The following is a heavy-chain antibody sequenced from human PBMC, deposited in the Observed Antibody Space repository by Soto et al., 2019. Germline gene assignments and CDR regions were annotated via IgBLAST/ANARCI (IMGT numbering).Heavy chain of an antibody. V-gene: IGHV3-72*01. D-gene: IGHD2-15*01. CDR1: GFTFSDHY. CDR3: ASSLGYSCSGGSLHYYFDY. J-gene: IGHJ4*02. Sequence: EVQLVESGGGLVQPGGSLRLSCAASGFTFSDHYMAWVRQAPGKGLEWVGRTRNKANSYNTEYAASVKGRFTISRDDSKNSLYLQMNSLKTEDTAVYYCASSLGYSCSGGSLHYYFDYCGQGTLVTVSS. CDR2: TRNKANSYNT.